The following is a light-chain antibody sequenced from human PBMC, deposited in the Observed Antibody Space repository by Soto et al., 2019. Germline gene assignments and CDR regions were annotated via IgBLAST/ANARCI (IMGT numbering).Light chain of an antibody. CDR3: QQYGGSPPFT. J-gene: IGKJ2*01. Sequence: EIVLTQSPGTLSLSPGERATLSCRTSQSVSSKFLAWYQQKPGQAPRLLLYGASTRATGIPDRFSGSGSGTDFTLTISRLESEDFAVYYCQQYGGSPPFTFGQGTKLEI. CDR2: GAS. CDR1: QSVSSKF. V-gene: IGKV3-20*01.